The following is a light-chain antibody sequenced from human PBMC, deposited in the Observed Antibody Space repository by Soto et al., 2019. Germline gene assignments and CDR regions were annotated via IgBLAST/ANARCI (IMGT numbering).Light chain of an antibody. CDR1: QGSRND. V-gene: IGKV1-17*01. CDR2: LAS. J-gene: IGKJ1*01. Sequence: IQMTQSPSSLSASVGGRVTITCRASQGSRNDVGWYQQKPGKAPKLLIYLASTLQSGVPARFSGSGSATEFTLSISSLQPDDFATYYCQHYNSYSEAFGQGTKVDIK. CDR3: QHYNSYSEA.